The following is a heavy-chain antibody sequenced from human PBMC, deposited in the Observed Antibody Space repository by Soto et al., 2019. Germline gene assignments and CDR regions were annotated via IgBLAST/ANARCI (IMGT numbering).Heavy chain of an antibody. CDR1: GGTFSSYT. CDR3: ASFHYYDKDAFDI. CDR2: IIPILGIA. V-gene: IGHV1-69*02. Sequence: SVKVSCKASGGTFSSYTISWVRQAPGQGLEWMGRIIPILGIANYAQKFQGRVTITADKSTSTAYMELSSLRSEDTAVYYCASFHYYDKDAFDIWGQGTMVTVSS. D-gene: IGHD3-22*01. J-gene: IGHJ3*02.